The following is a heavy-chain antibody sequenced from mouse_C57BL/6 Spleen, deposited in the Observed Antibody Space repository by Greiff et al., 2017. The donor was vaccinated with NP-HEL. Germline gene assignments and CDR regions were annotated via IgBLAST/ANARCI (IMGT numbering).Heavy chain of an antibody. D-gene: IGHD2-3*01. CDR1: GYTFTSYW. Sequence: VQLQQPGAELVKPGASVKLSCKASGYTFTSYWMHWVKQRPGQGLEWIGMIHPNSGSTNYNEKFKSKATLTVDKSSSTAYMQLSSLTSEDSAVYYWARGNDGYYTWFAYWGQGTLVTVSA. J-gene: IGHJ3*01. V-gene: IGHV1-64*01. CDR3: ARGNDGYYTWFAY. CDR2: IHPNSGST.